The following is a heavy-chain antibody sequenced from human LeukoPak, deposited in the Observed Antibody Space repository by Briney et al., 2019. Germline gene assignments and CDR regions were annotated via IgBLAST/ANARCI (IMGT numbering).Heavy chain of an antibody. CDR1: GGSFSGYY. J-gene: IGHJ6*03. CDR3: ARNIAVAGRGDYMDV. Sequence: SETLSLTCAVYGGSFSGYYWSWIRQPPGKGLEWIGEVNHSGSTNYNPSLKSRVTISVDTSKNQFSLKLSSVTAADTAVYYCARNIAVAGRGDYMDVWGKGTTVTISS. D-gene: IGHD6-19*01. CDR2: VNHSGST. V-gene: IGHV4-34*01.